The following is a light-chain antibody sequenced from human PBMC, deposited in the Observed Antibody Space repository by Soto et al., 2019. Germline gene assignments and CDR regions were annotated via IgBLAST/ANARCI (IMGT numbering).Light chain of an antibody. CDR2: DAS. J-gene: IGKJ2*01. V-gene: IGKV1D-13*01. Sequence: AIQLTQAPSSLSASVGDRVTITCRTSQDISSALAWYQQRPGKPPKLLIYDASSLESGVPSRFSGSGSGTGFTLTISSLQPEDFATYYCQQFNDFPGTFGQGTTLAIK. CDR1: QDISSA. CDR3: QQFNDFPGT.